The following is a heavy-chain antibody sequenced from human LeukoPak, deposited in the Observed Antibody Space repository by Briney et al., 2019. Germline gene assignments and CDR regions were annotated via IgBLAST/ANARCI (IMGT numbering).Heavy chain of an antibody. CDR2: INHSGST. J-gene: IGHJ4*02. D-gene: IGHD6-13*01. CDR1: GGSFSGYY. V-gene: IGHV4-34*01. Sequence: PSETLSLTCAVYGGSFSGYYWSWIRQPPGKGLEWIGEINHSGSTNYNPSLKSRVTISVDTSKNQFSLKLSSVTAADTAVYYCARDRIAAAAWIDYWGQGTLVTVSS. CDR3: ARDRIAAAAWIDY.